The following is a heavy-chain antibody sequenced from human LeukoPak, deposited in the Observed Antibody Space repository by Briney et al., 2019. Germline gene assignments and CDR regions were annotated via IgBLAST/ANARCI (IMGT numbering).Heavy chain of an antibody. J-gene: IGHJ4*02. Sequence: GGSLRLSCAASGFTVSSNYMSWVRQAPGKGLEWVSVIYSGGSTYYADSVKGRFTISRDNSKNTLYLQMNSLRAEDTAVYYCARDLNYYDSSGYLYWGQGTLVTVSS. CDR2: IYSGGST. D-gene: IGHD3-22*01. V-gene: IGHV3-53*01. CDR1: GFTVSSNY. CDR3: ARDLNYYDSSGYLY.